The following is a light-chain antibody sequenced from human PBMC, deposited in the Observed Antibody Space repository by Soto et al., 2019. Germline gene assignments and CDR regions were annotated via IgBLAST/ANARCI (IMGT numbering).Light chain of an antibody. CDR2: GAS. J-gene: IGKJ1*01. CDR1: RSVSSN. Sequence: EIVMTQSPATLSVSPGESATLSCRASRSVSSNLVWYQHKPGQAPRLLIYGASTRATGIPARFSGSGSGTDFTLTISSLQSEDFAVYYCQQYNNWPRTFGQGTKVEVK. CDR3: QQYNNWPRT. V-gene: IGKV3-15*01.